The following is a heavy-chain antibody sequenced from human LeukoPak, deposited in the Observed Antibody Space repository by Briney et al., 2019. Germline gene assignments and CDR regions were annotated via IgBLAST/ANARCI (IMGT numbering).Heavy chain of an antibody. D-gene: IGHD2-15*01. V-gene: IGHV3-21*04. J-gene: IGHJ4*02. Sequence: GGSLRLSCAASGITFSSYSMNWVRQAPGKGLEWVSSISSSSSYIYYADSVKGRFTISRDNAKNSLYLQMNSLRAEDTAVYYCARVVADYLFFDYWGQGTLVTVSS. CDR2: ISSSSSYI. CDR3: ARVVADYLFFDY. CDR1: GITFSSYS.